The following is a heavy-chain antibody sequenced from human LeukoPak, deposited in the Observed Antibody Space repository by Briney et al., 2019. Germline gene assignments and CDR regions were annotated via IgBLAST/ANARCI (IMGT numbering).Heavy chain of an antibody. CDR3: ARATQEWELPEG. CDR2: INPSGGST. D-gene: IGHD1-26*01. V-gene: IGHV1-46*01. CDR1: GYTFTSYY. Sequence: ASVKVSCKASGYTFTSYYMHWVRQAPGQGLEWMGIINPSGGSTSYAQKYQGRVTMTRDMSTSTVYMELSSLRSEDTAVYYCARATQEWELPEGWGQGTLVTVSS. J-gene: IGHJ4*02.